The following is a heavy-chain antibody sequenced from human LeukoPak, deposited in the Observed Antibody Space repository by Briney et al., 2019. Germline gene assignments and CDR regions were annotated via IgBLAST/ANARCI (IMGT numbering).Heavy chain of an antibody. CDR2: INDSGST. Sequence: PSETLSLTCALYGGSFSGYYWSWLRQAPGKGLEWIGEINDSGSTNFNPPLKSRVTISVDTLKKQFSLKLASVAPADTAVYYCARSSRGFGFNLGGLFAKDYYPYGMDVWGQGTTVIVS. CDR1: GGSFSGYY. CDR3: ARSSRGFGFNLGGLFAKDYYPYGMDV. V-gene: IGHV4-34*01. D-gene: IGHD3-16*01. J-gene: IGHJ6*02.